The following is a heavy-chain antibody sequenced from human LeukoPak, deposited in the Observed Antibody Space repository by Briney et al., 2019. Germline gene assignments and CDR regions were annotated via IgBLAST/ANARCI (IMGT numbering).Heavy chain of an antibody. D-gene: IGHD5-18*01. CDR1: GFTFSSYE. J-gene: IGHJ3*02. CDR3: AREGYSYGGLDAFDI. Sequence: GGSLRLSCAASGFTFSSYEMNWVRQAPGKGLEWVSYISSSGSTIYYADSVKGRFTISRDNAKNSLYLQMNSLRAEDTAVYYCAREGYSYGGLDAFDIWGQGTMVTVSS. V-gene: IGHV3-48*03. CDR2: ISSSGSTI.